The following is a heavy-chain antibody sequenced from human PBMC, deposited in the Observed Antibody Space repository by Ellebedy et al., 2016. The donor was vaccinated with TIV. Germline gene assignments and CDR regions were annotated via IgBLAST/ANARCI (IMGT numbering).Heavy chain of an antibody. CDR1: GYTFTSYG. CDR2: ISAYNGNT. CDR3: ARDNAKMRGIYPD. D-gene: IGHD2-21*01. J-gene: IGHJ4*02. V-gene: IGHV1-18*01. Sequence: AASVKVSCKTSGYTFTSYGISWVRQAPGQGLEWMGWISAYNGNTNYAQNIQGRVTMTIDTSTSTAYMDLRSLRSDDTAVYYCARDNAKMRGIYPDWGQGTLVTVSS.